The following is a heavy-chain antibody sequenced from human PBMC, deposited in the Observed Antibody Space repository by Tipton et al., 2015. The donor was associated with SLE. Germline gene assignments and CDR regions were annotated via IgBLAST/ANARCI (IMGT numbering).Heavy chain of an antibody. Sequence: LRLSCTVSGGSISSSSYYWGWIRQPPGKGLEWIGSIYYSGSTYYNPSLKSRVTISVDTSKNQFSLKLSSVTAADTAVYYCARDGRFGELSYYFDYWGQGTLVTVSS. CDR2: IYYSGST. CDR3: ARDGRFGELSYYFDY. V-gene: IGHV4-39*07. J-gene: IGHJ4*02. CDR1: GGSISSSSYY. D-gene: IGHD3-10*01.